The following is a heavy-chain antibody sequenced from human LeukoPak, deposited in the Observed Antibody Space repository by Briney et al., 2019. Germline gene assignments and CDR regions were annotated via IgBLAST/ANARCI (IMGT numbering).Heavy chain of an antibody. CDR2: IYYSGST. D-gene: IGHD1-1*01. Sequence: SETLSLTCTVSGGSISSYYWSWIRQPPGKGLEWIGYIYYSGSTNYNPSLKSRVTISVDTSKNQFSLKLSSVTAADTAVYYCARVSWFPGTSYYYMDVWGKGTTVTVSS. J-gene: IGHJ6*03. CDR1: GGSISSYY. V-gene: IGHV4-59*01. CDR3: ARVSWFPGTSYYYMDV.